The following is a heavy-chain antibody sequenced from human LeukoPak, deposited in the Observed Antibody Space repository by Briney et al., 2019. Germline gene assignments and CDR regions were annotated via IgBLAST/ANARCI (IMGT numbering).Heavy chain of an antibody. Sequence: QPGGSLRLSCAASGFTFSSYEMNWVRQAPGKGLEWVSYISSSGSTIYYADSVKGRFTISRDNAKNSLYLQMNSLRAEDTAVYYCARGKAYYYDSSATICDYWGREPWSPSPQ. CDR3: ARGKAYYYDSSATICDY. CDR2: ISSSGSTI. V-gene: IGHV3-48*03. D-gene: IGHD3-22*01. CDR1: GFTFSSYE. J-gene: IGHJ4*02.